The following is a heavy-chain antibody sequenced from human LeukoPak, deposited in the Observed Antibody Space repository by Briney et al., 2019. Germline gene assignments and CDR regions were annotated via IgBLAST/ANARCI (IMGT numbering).Heavy chain of an antibody. CDR2: LYYNGST. V-gene: IGHV4-39*02. CDR1: GGSIRANSSY. CDR3: ARHPREDYGVLGLTS. Sequence: SETLSLSCTVSGGSIRANSSYWACIRQPPRKGLEWIGTLYYNGSTYLNPSLKSPATISVYTSRNHFSLSLYSVTAADTATYYCARHPREDYGVLGLTSWGEGRLVSVYS. J-gene: IGHJ5*02. D-gene: IGHD4-17*01.